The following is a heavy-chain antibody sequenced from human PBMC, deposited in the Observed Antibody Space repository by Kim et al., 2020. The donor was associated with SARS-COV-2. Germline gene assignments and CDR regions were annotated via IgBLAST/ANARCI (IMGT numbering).Heavy chain of an antibody. V-gene: IGHV1-3*01. CDR2: INAGNGNT. CDR1: GYTFTSYA. J-gene: IGHJ6*02. CDR3: ARDRAVRGVTYYYGMDV. Sequence: ASVKVSCKASGYTFTSYAMHWVRQAPGQRLEWMGWINAGNGNTKYSQKFQGRVTITRDTSTSTAYMELSSLRSEDTAVYYCARDRAVRGVTYYYGMDVWGQGTTVTVSS. D-gene: IGHD3-10*01.